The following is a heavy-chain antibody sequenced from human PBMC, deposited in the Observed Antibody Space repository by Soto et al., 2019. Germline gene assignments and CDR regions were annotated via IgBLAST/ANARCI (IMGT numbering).Heavy chain of an antibody. D-gene: IGHD1-20*01. CDR3: ARVRHITGTNIDY. J-gene: IGHJ4*02. Sequence: ASVKVSCKASGYTFTSYAMHWVRQAPGQRLEWMGWINAGNGNTKYSQKFQGRVTITRDTSASTAYMELSSLRSEDTAVYYCARVRHITGTNIDYWGQGTLVTVSS. CDR1: GYTFTSYA. CDR2: INAGNGNT. V-gene: IGHV1-3*01.